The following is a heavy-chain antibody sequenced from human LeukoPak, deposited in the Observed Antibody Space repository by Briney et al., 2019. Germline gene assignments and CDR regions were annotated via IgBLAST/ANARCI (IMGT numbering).Heavy chain of an antibody. CDR1: GFTFGSYS. V-gene: IGHV3-48*01. D-gene: IGHD1-26*01. Sequence: GGSLRLSCAASGFTFGSYSMNWVRQAPGKGLEWVSYISSSGSTIYYADSVKGRFTISRDNAKNSLYLQMNSLRAEDTAVYYCAREGQWELLYYFDYWGQGTLVTVSS. CDR2: ISSSGSTI. J-gene: IGHJ4*02. CDR3: AREGQWELLYYFDY.